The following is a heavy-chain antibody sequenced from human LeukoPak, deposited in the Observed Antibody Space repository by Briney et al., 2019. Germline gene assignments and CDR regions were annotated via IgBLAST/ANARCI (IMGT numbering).Heavy chain of an antibody. CDR3: ARDQRWLVRGYNWFDP. CDR2: IYYSGST. CDR1: GGSISSSSYY. Sequence: SETLSLTCTVSGGSISSSSYYWGWIRQPPGKGLEWIGSIYYSGSTYYNPSLKSRVTISVDTSKNQFSLKLSSVTAADTAVYYCARDQRWLVRGYNWFDPWGQGTLVTVSS. J-gene: IGHJ5*02. V-gene: IGHV4-39*07. D-gene: IGHD6-19*01.